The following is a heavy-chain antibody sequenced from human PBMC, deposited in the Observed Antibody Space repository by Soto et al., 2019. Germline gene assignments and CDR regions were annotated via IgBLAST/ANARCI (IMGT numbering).Heavy chain of an antibody. CDR3: AKEMYYYGSGSAEDY. CDR1: GFTFSNYA. D-gene: IGHD3-10*01. J-gene: IGHJ4*02. CDR2: ISGSGGST. Sequence: EVQLLESGGGLVQPGGSLRLSCAASGFTFSNYAMSWVRQAPGKGLEWVSGISGSGGSTYYADSVKGRFTISRDNTKNTLYLQMNSLRAEDTAVYYCAKEMYYYGSGSAEDYWGQGTLVTVSS. V-gene: IGHV3-23*01.